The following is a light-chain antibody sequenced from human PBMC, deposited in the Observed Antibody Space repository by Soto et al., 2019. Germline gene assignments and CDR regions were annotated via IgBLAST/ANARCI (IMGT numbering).Light chain of an antibody. CDR3: QQYYSAPPVT. Sequence: DIVMTQSPDSLGVSLGERATINCKSNQSVLYSSNNNNDLAWYQQKPRQAPKLLIYWASTRESGVPDRFSGSGSGTDVTLTISSLQAEDVAVYYCQQYYSAPPVTFGPGNKVYIK. CDR1: QSVLYSSNNNND. J-gene: IGKJ3*01. V-gene: IGKV4-1*01. CDR2: WAS.